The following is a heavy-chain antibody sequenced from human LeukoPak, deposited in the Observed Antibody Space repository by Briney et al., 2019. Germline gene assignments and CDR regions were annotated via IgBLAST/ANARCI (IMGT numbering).Heavy chain of an antibody. CDR3: ARAGQYSGSGYPYYYGMDV. J-gene: IGHJ6*04. V-gene: IGHV1-18*04. D-gene: IGHD1-26*01. CDR1: GYTFTSYG. Sequence: GASVKVSCKASGYTFTSYGISWVRQAPGQGLEWMGWISAYNGNTNYAQKLQGRVTMTTDTSTSTAYMELRSLRSDDTAVYYCARAGQYSGSGYPYYYGMDVWGKGTTVTVSS. CDR2: ISAYNGNT.